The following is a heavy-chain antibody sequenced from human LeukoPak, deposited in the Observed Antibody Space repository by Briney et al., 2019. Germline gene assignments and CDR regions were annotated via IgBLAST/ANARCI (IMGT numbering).Heavy chain of an antibody. J-gene: IGHJ3*02. V-gene: IGHV3-21*01. Sequence: GGSLRLSCAASGFTFSSYSMTWVRQAPGKGLEWVSSISSSSSYIYYADSVKGRFTISRDNAKNSLYLQMNSLRAEDTAVYYCARDIAVAGNAFDIWGQGTMVTVSS. CDR3: ARDIAVAGNAFDI. CDR2: ISSSSSYI. D-gene: IGHD6-19*01. CDR1: GFTFSSYS.